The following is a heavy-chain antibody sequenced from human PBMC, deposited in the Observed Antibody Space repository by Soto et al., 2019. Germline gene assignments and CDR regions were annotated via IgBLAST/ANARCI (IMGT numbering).Heavy chain of an antibody. V-gene: IGHV1-69*13. CDR2: IIPIFGTA. J-gene: IGHJ4*02. CDR3: ARFPLPTYYYDSSGHIAPFDY. Sequence: RASVKVSCKASGVTFSSYAISWVRQAPGQGLEWMGGIIPIFGTANYAQKFQGRVTITADESTSTAYMELSSLRSEDTAVYYCARFPLPTYYYDSSGHIAPFDYWGQGTLVTVSS. D-gene: IGHD3-22*01. CDR1: GVTFSSYA.